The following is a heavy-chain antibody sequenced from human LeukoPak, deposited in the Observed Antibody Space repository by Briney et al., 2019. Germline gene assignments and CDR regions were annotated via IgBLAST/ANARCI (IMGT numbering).Heavy chain of an antibody. CDR2: INPNSGGT. J-gene: IGHJ4*02. Sequence: ASVKVSCKASGYTFTGFYFHWVRQAPGQGLEWMGWINPNSGGTKYAQRFQGRVTMTRDTSISTAYMELSRLRSDDTAVYYCARERQGGYFDYWGQGTLVTVSS. V-gene: IGHV1-2*02. CDR3: ARERQGGYFDY. CDR1: GYTFTGFY.